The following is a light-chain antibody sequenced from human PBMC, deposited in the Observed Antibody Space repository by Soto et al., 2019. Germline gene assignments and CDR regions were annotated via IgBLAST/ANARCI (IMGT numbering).Light chain of an antibody. CDR1: QSISNW. J-gene: IGKJ2*01. V-gene: IGKV1-5*03. Sequence: DIQMTQSPSTLSASVGDSVTITCRASQSISNWLAWYQQNPGKAPKVLIYEASSLESGVPSRFSGTGFGTEFTLTISSLQPDDFATYYCQQYNSYSTFGQGTKLEIK. CDR3: QQYNSYST. CDR2: EAS.